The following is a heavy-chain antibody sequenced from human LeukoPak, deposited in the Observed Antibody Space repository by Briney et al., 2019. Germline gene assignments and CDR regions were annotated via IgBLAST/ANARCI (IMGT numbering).Heavy chain of an antibody. J-gene: IGHJ3*02. V-gene: IGHV4-38-2*02. CDR1: GYSISSGYY. CDR2: IYHSGST. D-gene: IGHD5-18*01. Sequence: SETLSLTCTVSGYSISSGYYWGWIRQPPGKGLEWIGSIYHSGSTYYNPSLKSRVTISVDTSKNHFSLKLSSVTAADTAVYYCARDRRPWNTAMGAFDIWGQGTMVTVSS. CDR3: ARDRRPWNTAMGAFDI.